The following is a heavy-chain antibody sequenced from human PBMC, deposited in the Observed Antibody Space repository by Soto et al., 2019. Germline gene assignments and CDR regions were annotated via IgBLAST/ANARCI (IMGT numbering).Heavy chain of an antibody. J-gene: IGHJ4*02. CDR1: GGSMSSYY. CDR2: VYYSGST. D-gene: IGHD3-9*01. Sequence: QVQLQESGPGLVKPSETLSLTCNVSGGSMSSYYWSWIRQPPGKGLEWIGYVYYSGSTNYNPSLKSRVTISVDTSKNQFSLKLSSVTAADTAVYYCASYAIYNHFWGQGTLVTVSS. V-gene: IGHV4-59*01. CDR3: ASYAIYNHF.